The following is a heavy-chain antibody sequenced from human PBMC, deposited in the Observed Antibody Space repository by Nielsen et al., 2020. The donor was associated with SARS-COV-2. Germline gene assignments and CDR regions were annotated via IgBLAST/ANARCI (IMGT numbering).Heavy chain of an antibody. Sequence: SETLSLTCAVYGGSFSGYYWSWIRQPPGKGLEWIGEINHSGSTNYNPSLKSRVTISVDTSKNQFSLKLSSVTAADTAVYYCARGRGYCSGGSCRLDYWGQGTLVTVSS. J-gene: IGHJ4*02. D-gene: IGHD2-15*01. V-gene: IGHV4-34*01. CDR3: ARGRGYCSGGSCRLDY. CDR1: GGSFSGYY. CDR2: INHSGST.